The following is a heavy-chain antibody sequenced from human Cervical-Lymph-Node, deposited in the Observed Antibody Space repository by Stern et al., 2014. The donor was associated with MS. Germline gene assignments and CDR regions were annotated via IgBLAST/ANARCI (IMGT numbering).Heavy chain of an antibody. D-gene: IGHD5-18*01. CDR2: IYYSGRT. V-gene: IGHV4-39*01. CDR1: GGSIRSSTYY. Sequence: VQLEESGPGLVKPSETLSLTCTVSGGSIRSSTYYWSWIRQPPGKGLEWIGSIYYSGRTYYNPSLKSRVTIFVDMSKDQLHLILNSGTAADTAVYYCARRLKRYYFFDYWGQGALVTVSS. J-gene: IGHJ4*02. CDR3: ARRLKRYYFFDY.